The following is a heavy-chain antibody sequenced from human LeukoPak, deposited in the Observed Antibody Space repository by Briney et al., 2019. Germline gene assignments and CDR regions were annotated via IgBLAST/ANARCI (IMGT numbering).Heavy chain of an antibody. CDR1: GFTYSSYG. D-gene: IGHD1-26*01. CDR2: ISGSGSRT. Sequence: GGSLRLSCAASGFTYSSYGMTWVRQAPGKGLEWVSGISGSGSRTDYADSVKGRFTISRDNAKNTLYLQMNSLRAEDTAAYYCAKGSREWELLDAFDIWGRGTMVTVSS. V-gene: IGHV3-23*01. CDR3: AKGSREWELLDAFDI. J-gene: IGHJ3*02.